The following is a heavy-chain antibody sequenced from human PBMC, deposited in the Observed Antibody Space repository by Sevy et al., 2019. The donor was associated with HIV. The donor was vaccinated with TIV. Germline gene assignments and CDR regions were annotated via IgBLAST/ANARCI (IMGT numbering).Heavy chain of an antibody. CDR3: ARSPVAGIGYAFDI. Sequence: SQTVSLTCAISGDSVSSNSAAWNWIRQSPSRGLEWLGRTYYRSKWYNDYAVSVKSRITINPDTSKNQFSLQLNSVTPEHTAVSYCARSPVAGIGYAFDIWGQGTMVTVSS. CDR1: GDSVSSNSAA. CDR2: TYYRSKWYN. V-gene: IGHV6-1*01. D-gene: IGHD6-19*01. J-gene: IGHJ3*02.